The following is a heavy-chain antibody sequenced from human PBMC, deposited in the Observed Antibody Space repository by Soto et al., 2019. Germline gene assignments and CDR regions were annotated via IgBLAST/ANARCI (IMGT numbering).Heavy chain of an antibody. J-gene: IGHJ4*02. Sequence: PGGSLRLSCAASGFTFSSYNMNWVRQAPGKGLEWVSAITSSSSSIYYADSVKGRFTISRDNSKNTLYLQMNSLRAADTAVYYCARGVLRYFDWLLYYFDYWGQGTLVTVSS. CDR2: ITSSSSSI. CDR3: ARGVLRYFDWLLYYFDY. V-gene: IGHV3-48*01. D-gene: IGHD3-9*01. CDR1: GFTFSSYN.